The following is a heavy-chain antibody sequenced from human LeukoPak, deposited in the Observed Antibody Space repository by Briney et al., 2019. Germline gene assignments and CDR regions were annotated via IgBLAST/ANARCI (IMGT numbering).Heavy chain of an antibody. V-gene: IGHV3-23*01. J-gene: IGHJ4*02. Sequence: GGSLRLSCAASGFTFSSYAMSWVRQAPGKGLEWVSAISGSGGSTYYADSVKGRFTISRDNSKNTLYLQMNSLRAEDTTVYYCAKSEEAVLRYFGRWDYWGQGTLVTVSS. CDR3: AKSEEAVLRYFGRWDY. CDR2: ISGSGGST. D-gene: IGHD3-9*01. CDR1: GFTFSSYA.